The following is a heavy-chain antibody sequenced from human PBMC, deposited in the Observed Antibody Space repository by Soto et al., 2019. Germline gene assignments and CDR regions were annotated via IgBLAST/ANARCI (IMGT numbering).Heavy chain of an antibody. CDR1: GYSISSGYY. D-gene: IGHD6-13*01. CDR2: IYHSGST. J-gene: IGHJ6*02. Sequence: SENLSLTCAFSGYSISSGYYWGWIRQSPGKGLEWIGSIYHSGSTYYNPSLKSRVIISVDTSKNQFSLKLSSVTAADTAVYYCARLAPIAAADGMDVWGQGTTVTVS. V-gene: IGHV4-38-2*01. CDR3: ARLAPIAAADGMDV.